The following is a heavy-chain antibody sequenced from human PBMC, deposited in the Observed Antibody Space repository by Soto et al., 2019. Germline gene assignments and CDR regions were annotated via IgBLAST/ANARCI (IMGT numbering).Heavy chain of an antibody. V-gene: IGHV4-28*01. Sequence: ASETLSLTCAVSGFSMSRSSWWGWIRQPPGKGLEWIGYMSSSGLTYYNPSLESRVTTSLDTSRNQFSLSLSSVTAVDTAIYFCAKLKDGNWFDPWGRGTLLTVSS. CDR1: GFSMSRSSW. CDR2: MSSSGLT. D-gene: IGHD1-7*01. J-gene: IGHJ5*02. CDR3: AKLKDGNWFDP.